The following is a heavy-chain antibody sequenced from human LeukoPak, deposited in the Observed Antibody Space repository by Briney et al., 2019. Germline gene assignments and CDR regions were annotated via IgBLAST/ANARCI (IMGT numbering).Heavy chain of an antibody. CDR3: AKAGRHCSSTSCPDY. V-gene: IGHV3-23*01. D-gene: IGHD2-2*01. CDR1: GFTFSSYA. CDR2: ISGSGGNT. Sequence: PGGSLRLSCAASGFTFSSYAMSWVRQAPGKGLEWVSAISGSGGNTYYADSVKGRFTISRDNSKNTLYLQMNSLRAEDTAVYYCAKAGRHCSSTSCPDYWGQGTLVTVSS. J-gene: IGHJ4*02.